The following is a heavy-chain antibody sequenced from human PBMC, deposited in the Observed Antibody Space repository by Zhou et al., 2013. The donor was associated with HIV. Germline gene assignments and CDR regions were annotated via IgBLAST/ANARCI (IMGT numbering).Heavy chain of an antibody. CDR1: GYTFTIYY. V-gene: IGHV1-45*02. CDR3: AGHYNRGKDTDAFDV. D-gene: IGHD3-16*01. CDR2: ITPFNGNT. Sequence: QVQLVLSGAEVKKPGASLNVSCKASGYTFTIYYMHWVRLAPGQALEWMGWITPFNGNTIYAQKFQDRVTITRGSSMSTASMELSSLRSEDTAIYYCAGHYNRGKDTDAFDVWGQGTPVSVAS. J-gene: IGHJ3*01.